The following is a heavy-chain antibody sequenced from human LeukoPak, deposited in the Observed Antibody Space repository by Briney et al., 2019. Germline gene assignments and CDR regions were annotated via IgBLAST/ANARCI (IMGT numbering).Heavy chain of an antibody. CDR2: ISGSGSNT. CDR3: ARDLNWETY. CDR1: GITFSGSG. V-gene: IGHV3-23*01. J-gene: IGHJ4*02. D-gene: IGHD7-27*01. Sequence: GGSLRLSCAASGITFSGSGMSWVRQAPGKGLEWVSTISGSGSNTHYADSVKGRFTISRDNAKNSLYLQMNSLRAEDTAVYYCARDLNWETYWGQGTLVSVSS.